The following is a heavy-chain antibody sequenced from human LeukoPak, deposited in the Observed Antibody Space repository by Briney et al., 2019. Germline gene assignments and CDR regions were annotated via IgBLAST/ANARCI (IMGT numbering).Heavy chain of an antibody. CDR2: IDGGTST. V-gene: IGHV3-69-1*01. J-gene: IGHJ2*01. D-gene: IGHD1-14*01. Sequence: GSLRLSCAASGFTFSYYGMNWVRQAPGKGLEWVSSIDGGTSTFYADSVKGRFTISRDNGKNSLYLQLDSLRVDDTAVYYCARAGITWHFDLWGRGTLVTVSS. CDR3: ARAGITWHFDL. CDR1: GFTFSYYG.